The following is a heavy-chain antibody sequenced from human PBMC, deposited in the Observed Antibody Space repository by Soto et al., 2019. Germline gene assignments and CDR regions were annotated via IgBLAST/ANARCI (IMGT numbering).Heavy chain of an antibody. CDR1: EFIFRSYG. CDR3: AKDHSRDGMDV. Sequence: QVQLVASGGGVVQPGRSLRLSCAASEFIFRSYGMHWVRQAPGKGLEWVAVIAYDGSTQYYADSVKGRFTISRDNSKNTLYLQMNSLRPEDTAVYYCAKDHSRDGMDVWGQGTTVTVSS. V-gene: IGHV3-30*18. CDR2: IAYDGSTQ. J-gene: IGHJ6*02.